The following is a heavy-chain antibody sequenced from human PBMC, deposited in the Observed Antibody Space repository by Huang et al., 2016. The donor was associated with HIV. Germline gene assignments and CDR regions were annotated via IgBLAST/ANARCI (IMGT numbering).Heavy chain of an antibody. J-gene: IGHJ3*02. CDR2: INTKSGNP. D-gene: IGHD3-22*01. CDR1: GYTFSSYA. CDR3: AREKNDYDSSGYWISDAFDI. V-gene: IGHV7-4-1*02. Sequence: QVQLVQSGSELKKPGASVTVSCKASGYTFSSYAMNWVRQATGQGLEWMGWINTKSGNPTYDQGVTGRFVVSLDTSVSTAYVQISSLKAEDTAVYYCAREKNDYDSSGYWISDAFDIWGQGTMVTVSS.